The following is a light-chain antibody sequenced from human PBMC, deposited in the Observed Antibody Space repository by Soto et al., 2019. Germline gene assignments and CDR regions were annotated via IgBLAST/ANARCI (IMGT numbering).Light chain of an antibody. V-gene: IGKV3-20*01. J-gene: IGKJ2*01. CDR1: QSVSSTY. Sequence: EIVLTQSPGTLSLSPGERVTLSCRASQSVSSTYLAWYQQKPGQAPRLLIYGASSRATGIPDRFSGSGSGTDFTLTISRLEPEDFAVYYCQQFGSSPLYTFAQGTKLAIK. CDR2: GAS. CDR3: QQFGSSPLYT.